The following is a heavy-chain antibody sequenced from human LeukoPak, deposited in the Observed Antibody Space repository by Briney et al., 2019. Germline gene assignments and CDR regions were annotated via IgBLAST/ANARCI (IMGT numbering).Heavy chain of an antibody. D-gene: IGHD6-13*01. J-gene: IGHJ4*02. CDR3: ARGVIAAGGNDFDY. V-gene: IGHV4-30-4*07. Sequence: SETLSLTCAVSGGSISRGGYSWSWIRQPPGKGLEWIGYFYYSGSTYYNPSLKSRVTISVDTSKNQLSLKLSSVTAADTAVYYCARGVIAAGGNDFDYWGQGTLVTVSS. CDR2: FYYSGST. CDR1: GGSISRGGYS.